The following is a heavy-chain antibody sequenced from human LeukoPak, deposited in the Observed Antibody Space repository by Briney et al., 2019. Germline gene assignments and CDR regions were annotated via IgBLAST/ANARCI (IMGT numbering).Heavy chain of an antibody. CDR2: IRFDGSNE. CDR3: VKGGHSSGWPNWLDP. J-gene: IGHJ5*02. CDR1: GFTFSAYD. V-gene: IGHV3-30*02. Sequence: PGGSLRLSCVASGFTFSAYDMHWVRQTPGKGGEWVAFIRFDGSNEVYTDSVKGPFAISRDNSKSTLYLQINSLSPDDTAMYYCVKGGHSSGWPNWLDPWGQGTLVTVSS. D-gene: IGHD6-19*01.